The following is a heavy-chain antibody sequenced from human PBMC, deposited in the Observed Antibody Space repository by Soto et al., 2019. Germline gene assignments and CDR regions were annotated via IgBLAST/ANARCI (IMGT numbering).Heavy chain of an antibody. Sequence: EVQLVESGGGLVQPGGSLRLSCAASGFTFSSYWMSWVRQAPGKGLEWVANIKQDGSEKYYVDSVKGRFTISRDNAKNSLYLQMNSLRAEDTAVYYCARDLQLVPYYYYGMDVWGQGTTVTVSS. D-gene: IGHD6-6*01. V-gene: IGHV3-7*03. CDR2: IKQDGSEK. CDR1: GFTFSSYW. CDR3: ARDLQLVPYYYYGMDV. J-gene: IGHJ6*02.